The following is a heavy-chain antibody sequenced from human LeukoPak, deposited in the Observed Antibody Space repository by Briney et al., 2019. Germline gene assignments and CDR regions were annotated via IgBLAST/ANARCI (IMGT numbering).Heavy chain of an antibody. V-gene: IGHV5-51*01. CDR2: IYPGDSDT. CDR1: GYSFTSYW. CDR3: STLPLTIFGGDDFDY. D-gene: IGHD3-3*01. J-gene: IGHJ4*02. Sequence: GESLKISCKGSGYSFTSYWIGWVRQMPGKGLEWMGIIYPGDSDTRYSPSFQGQVTISADKSISTSYLQWSSLKASDTAWYYCSTLPLTIFGGDDFDYGGQRTLVTASS.